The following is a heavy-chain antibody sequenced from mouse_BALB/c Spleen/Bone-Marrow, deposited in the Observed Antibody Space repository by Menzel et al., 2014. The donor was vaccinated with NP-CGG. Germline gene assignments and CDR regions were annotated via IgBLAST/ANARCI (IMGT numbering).Heavy chain of an antibody. CDR3: ARSGALYGNPLAC. CDR1: GYSFTGYN. Sequence: VQLQQSGPELEKPGASVEISCKASGYSFTGYNMNWVKQNNGKSLEWIGNIDPYYGDVNYNQKFKDKVTLTVDKSSSTAYMQLKSLTSEDSAVYYCARSGALYGNPLACWGQGTLVTFSA. D-gene: IGHD2-1*01. CDR2: IDPYYGDV. V-gene: IGHV1-39*01. J-gene: IGHJ3*01.